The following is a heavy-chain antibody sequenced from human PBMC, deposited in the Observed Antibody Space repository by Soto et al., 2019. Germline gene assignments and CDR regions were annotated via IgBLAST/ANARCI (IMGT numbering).Heavy chain of an antibody. CDR1: GFTFSSYA. Sequence: GGSLRLSCAASGFTFSSYAMSWVRQAPGKGLEWVSAISGSGGSTYYADSVKGRFTISRDNSKNTLYLQMNSLRAEDTAVYYCAKDWIRKSSSWYKGDAFDIWGQGTMVTVSS. J-gene: IGHJ3*02. V-gene: IGHV3-23*01. CDR2: ISGSGGST. D-gene: IGHD6-13*01. CDR3: AKDWIRKSSSWYKGDAFDI.